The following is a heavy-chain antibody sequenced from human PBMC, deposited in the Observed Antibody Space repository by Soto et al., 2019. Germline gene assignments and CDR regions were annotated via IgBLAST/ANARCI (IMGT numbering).Heavy chain of an antibody. CDR3: ARYGWGVSFYGMDV. J-gene: IGHJ6*02. CDR2: ISSSSSTI. D-gene: IGHD3-16*01. V-gene: IGHV3-48*02. CDR1: GFTFSSYS. Sequence: GGSLRLSCAASGFTFSSYSMNWVRQAPGKGLEWVSYISSSSSTIYYADSVKSRFTISRDNAKNSLYLQMNSLRDEDTAVYYCARYGWGVSFYGMDVWGQGTTVTVSS.